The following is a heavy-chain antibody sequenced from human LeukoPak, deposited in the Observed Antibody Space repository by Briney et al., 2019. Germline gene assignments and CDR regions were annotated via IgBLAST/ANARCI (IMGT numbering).Heavy chain of an antibody. CDR3: ARAEAYWSGYYISPLHFDY. Sequence: GGSLRLSCAASGFTFSSYSMNWVRQAPGKGLEWISYITTSGGAKNYADSVKGRFTISRDNAKNSLYLQMNSLRDEDTAVYYCARAEAYWSGYYISPLHFDYWGQGTLVTVSS. J-gene: IGHJ4*02. V-gene: IGHV3-48*02. CDR1: GFTFSSYS. CDR2: ITTSGGAK. D-gene: IGHD3-3*01.